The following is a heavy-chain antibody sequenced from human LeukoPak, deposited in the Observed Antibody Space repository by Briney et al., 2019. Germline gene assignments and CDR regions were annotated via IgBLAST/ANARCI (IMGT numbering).Heavy chain of an antibody. J-gene: IGHJ3*02. D-gene: IGHD6-13*01. CDR2: IYSGGST. CDR1: GFTVSSNY. V-gene: IGHV3-53*01. Sequence: AGGSLRLSCAASGFTVSSNYMSWVRQAPGKGLEWASVIYSGGSTYYADSVKGRFTISRDNSKNTLYLQMNSLRAEDTAVYYCARDGLGTSSSWYSGAFDIWGQGTMVTVSS. CDR3: ARDGLGTSSSWYSGAFDI.